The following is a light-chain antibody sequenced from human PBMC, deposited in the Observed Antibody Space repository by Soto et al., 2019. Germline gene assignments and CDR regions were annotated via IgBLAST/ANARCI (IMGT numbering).Light chain of an antibody. CDR3: CSYAGSRV. Sequence: QSALTQPASVSGSPGQSITISCTGTSSDVGIYNLVSWYQQHPGKAPKLMIYEGSKRPSGVSNRFSGSKSGNTASLTISGLKAEDEADYYCCSYAGSRVFGGGTKLTV. J-gene: IGLJ3*02. CDR1: SSDVGIYNL. V-gene: IGLV2-23*01. CDR2: EGS.